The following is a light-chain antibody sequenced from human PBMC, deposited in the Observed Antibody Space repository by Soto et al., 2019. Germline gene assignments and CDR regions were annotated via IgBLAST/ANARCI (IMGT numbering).Light chain of an antibody. J-gene: IGKJ1*01. CDR1: QNIFDF. Sequence: DTQMTQSPSSLSASITDRVTITCRASQNIFDFVNWYQQKPGKAPTLLIYAASNLQSGVPSRFSGSGSGTDFTLTISGLQPEDSATYYCQQTYNNPQTFGQGTK. CDR2: AAS. CDR3: QQTYNNPQT. V-gene: IGKV1-39*01.